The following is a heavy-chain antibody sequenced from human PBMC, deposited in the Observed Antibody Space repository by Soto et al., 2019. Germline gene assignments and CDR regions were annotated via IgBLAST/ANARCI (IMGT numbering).Heavy chain of an antibody. CDR2: FDPEDGET. D-gene: IGHD2-2*01. CDR1: GYTLTELS. CDR3: ATVGPAAISYYFDY. V-gene: IGHV1-24*01. J-gene: IGHJ4*02. Sequence: ASVKVSCKVSGYTLTELSMHWVRQAPGKGLEWMGGFDPEDGETIYAQKFQGRVTMTEDTSTDTAYMELVSRRSEDTAVYYCATVGPAAISYYFDYWGQGTLVTVSS.